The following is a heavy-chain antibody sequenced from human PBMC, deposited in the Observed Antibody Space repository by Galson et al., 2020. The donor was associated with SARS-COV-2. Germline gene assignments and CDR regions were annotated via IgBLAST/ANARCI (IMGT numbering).Heavy chain of an antibody. J-gene: IGHJ3*02. Sequence: SETLSLTCAVYGGSFTGYSWTWVRQPPGKGLEWIGEINISGSTSYSPSLRSRVTISVDTSKNQFSLNLRSLTAADTAVYYCARGYDPDIVVVPAADDAFDIWGQGTMVTVSS. CDR2: INISGST. D-gene: IGHD2-2*01. CDR1: GGSFTGYS. V-gene: IGHV4-34*01. CDR3: ARGYDPDIVVVPAADDAFDI.